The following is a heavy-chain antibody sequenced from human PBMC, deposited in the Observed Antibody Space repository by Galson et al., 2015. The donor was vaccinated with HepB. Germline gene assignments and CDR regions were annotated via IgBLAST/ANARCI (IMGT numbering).Heavy chain of an antibody. CDR1: GFTFNRYA. CDR2: ISASADNT. Sequence: LRLSCAASGFTFNRYAMNWVRQAPGKGLEWVSAISASADNTNYADSVKGRFTISRDNSRNTLYLQMNRLRAEDTALYFCAKAETTVVILTEYFQHWGQGTLVTVSS. CDR3: AKAETTVVILTEYFQH. J-gene: IGHJ1*01. V-gene: IGHV3-23*01. D-gene: IGHD4-23*01.